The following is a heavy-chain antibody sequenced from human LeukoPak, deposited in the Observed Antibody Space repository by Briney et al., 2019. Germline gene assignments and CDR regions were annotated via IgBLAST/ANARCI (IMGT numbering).Heavy chain of an antibody. D-gene: IGHD3-22*01. CDR1: GGSISSSSYY. CDR2: IYYSGST. V-gene: IGHV4-39*07. CDR3: ARERWTPNSSGYPIDY. J-gene: IGHJ4*02. Sequence: SETLSLTCTVSGGSISSSSYYWGWIRQPPGKGLEWIGSIYYSGSTYYNPSLKSRVTISVDTSKNQFSLKLSSVTAADTAVYYCARERWTPNSSGYPIDYWGQGTLVTVSS.